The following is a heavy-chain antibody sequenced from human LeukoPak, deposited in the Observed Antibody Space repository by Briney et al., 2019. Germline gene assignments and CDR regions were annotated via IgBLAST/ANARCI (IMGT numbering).Heavy chain of an antibody. D-gene: IGHD5-12*01. CDR1: GVSFSGYY. CDR3: ARARGVVATIFH. CDR2: INHSGST. Sequence: SETLSLTCAVYGVSFSGYYWSWIRQPPGKGLEWIGEINHSGSTNYNPSLKSRVTISVDTSKNQFSLKLSSLTAADTAVYYCARARGVVATIFHWGQGTLVTVSS. V-gene: IGHV4-34*01. J-gene: IGHJ4*02.